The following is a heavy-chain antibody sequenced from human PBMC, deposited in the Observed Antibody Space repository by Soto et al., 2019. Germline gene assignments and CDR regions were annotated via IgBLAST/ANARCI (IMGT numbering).Heavy chain of an antibody. V-gene: IGHV3-21*06. CDR2: ISSTTNYI. Sequence: PGGSLRLSCAASGFTFTRYSMNWVRQAPGKGLEWVSSISSTTNYIYYGDSMKGRFTISRDNAKNPLYLEMNSLRAEDMAVYYCARESEDLTSNFDYWGQGTLVTVSS. CDR3: ARESEDLTSNFDY. CDR1: GFTFTRYS. J-gene: IGHJ4*02.